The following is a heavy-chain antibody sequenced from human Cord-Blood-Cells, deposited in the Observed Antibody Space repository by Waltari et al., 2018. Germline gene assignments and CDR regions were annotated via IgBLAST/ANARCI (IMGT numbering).Heavy chain of an antibody. J-gene: IGHJ4*02. CDR1: GFTFSSYW. Sequence: EVQLVESGGGLVQPGGSLRLSCAAYGFTFSSYWMSWVRQAPGKGLEWVANIKQDGSEKYYVDSVKGRFTISRDNAKNSLYLQMNSLRAEDTAVYYCARVPTGTFDYWGQGTLVTVSS. V-gene: IGHV3-7*01. CDR2: IKQDGSEK. CDR3: ARVPTGTFDY.